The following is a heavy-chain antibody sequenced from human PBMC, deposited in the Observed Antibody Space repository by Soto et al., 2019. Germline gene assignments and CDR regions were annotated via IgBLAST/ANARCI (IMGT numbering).Heavy chain of an antibody. Sequence: GGSLRLSCAASGFTFSSYAMSWVRQAPGKGLEWVSAISGSGGSTYYADSVRGRFTISRDNSKNTLYLQMNSLRAEDTAVYYCAKGMNYYGSGSYPPSAFDYWGQGTLVTVSS. CDR3: AKGMNYYGSGSYPPSAFDY. D-gene: IGHD3-10*01. J-gene: IGHJ4*02. CDR2: ISGSGGST. CDR1: GFTFSSYA. V-gene: IGHV3-23*01.